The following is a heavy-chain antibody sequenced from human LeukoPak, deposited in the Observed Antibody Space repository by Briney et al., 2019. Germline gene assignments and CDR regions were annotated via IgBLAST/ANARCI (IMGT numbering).Heavy chain of an antibody. CDR1: GGSITSGGSY. Sequence: SETLSLTCTVSGGSITSGGSYWGWIRQHPGKGLEWIGYIYYTGSTNYNPSLKKRLSMSIDTSKSRVSLKLNSVTAADTAVYYCARRVGKYPTYYFDFWGQGALVTVSS. CDR3: ARRVGKYPTYYFDF. V-gene: IGHV4-31*03. D-gene: IGHD2-15*01. CDR2: IYYTGST. J-gene: IGHJ4*02.